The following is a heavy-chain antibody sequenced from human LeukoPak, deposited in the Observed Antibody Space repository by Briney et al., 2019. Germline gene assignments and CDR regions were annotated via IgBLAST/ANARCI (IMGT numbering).Heavy chain of an antibody. CDR2: IYYSGST. CDR1: GGSISDYY. V-gene: IGHV4-59*07. J-gene: IGHJ6*03. D-gene: IGHD2-2*01. CDR3: ARGGFCSSTSCYLRPMDV. Sequence: SDTLSLTCTVSGGSISDYYWSWIRQPPGKGLEWIGYIYYSGSTTYNPSLKSRVAMSVDTSKNQFSLKLSSVTAADTAVYYCARGGFCSSTSCYLRPMDVWGKGTTVTVSS.